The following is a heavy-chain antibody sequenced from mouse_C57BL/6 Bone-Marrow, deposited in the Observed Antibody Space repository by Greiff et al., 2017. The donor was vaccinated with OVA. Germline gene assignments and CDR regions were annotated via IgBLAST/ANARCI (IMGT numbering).Heavy chain of an antibody. CDR3: ARNGVTTVVVFDY. V-gene: IGHV2-2*01. CDR1: GFSLTSYG. Sequence: VQVVESGPGLVQPSQSLSITCTVSGFSLTSYGVHWVRQSPGKGLEWLGVIWSGGSTDYNAAFISRLSISKDNSKSQVFFKMNSLQADDTAIYYCARNGVTTVVVFDYWGQGTTLTVSS. J-gene: IGHJ2*01. CDR2: IWSGGST. D-gene: IGHD1-1*01.